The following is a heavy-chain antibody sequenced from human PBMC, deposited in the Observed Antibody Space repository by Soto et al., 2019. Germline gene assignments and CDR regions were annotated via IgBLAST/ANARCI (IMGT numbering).Heavy chain of an antibody. D-gene: IGHD3-10*01. CDR2: IYYSGST. J-gene: IGHJ4*02. V-gene: IGHV4-30-4*01. CDR3: ARVGWFGATTIDY. Sequence: QVQLQESGPGLVKPSQTLSLTCTVSGGSISSGDYYWSWIRQPPGKGLEWIGYIYYSGSTYYNPSLKSRGTISVDTSKNQFSLKLSSVTAADTAVYYCARVGWFGATTIDYWGQGTLVTVSS. CDR1: GGSISSGDYY.